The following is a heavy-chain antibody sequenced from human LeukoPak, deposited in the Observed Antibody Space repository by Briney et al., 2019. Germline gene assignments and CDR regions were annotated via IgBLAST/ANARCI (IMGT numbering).Heavy chain of an antibody. J-gene: IGHJ6*03. V-gene: IGHV4-34*01. Sequence: PSETLSLTCTVSGGSIKTYYWSWIRQPPGKGLEWIGEINHSGSTNYNPSLKSRVTISVDTSKNQFSLKLSSVTAADTAVYYCARVIRDSSGYYYYYYYYMDVWGKGTTVTVSS. CDR2: INHSGST. D-gene: IGHD6-19*01. CDR3: ARVIRDSSGYYYYYYYYMDV. CDR1: GGSIKTYY.